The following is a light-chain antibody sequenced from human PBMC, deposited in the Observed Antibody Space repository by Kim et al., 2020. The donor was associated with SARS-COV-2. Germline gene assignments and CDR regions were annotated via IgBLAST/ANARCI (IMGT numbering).Light chain of an antibody. CDR1: GTGVDIPG. Sequence: QTAIMTWSGNGTGVDIPGAAWLQQHQRRPPRLLSYRNNPRPSGISERFSASRSGDTATLTITGLQPEDEADYYCSTWDSSLRGYVFGCGTKVTVL. CDR3: STWDSSLRGYV. CDR2: RNN. J-gene: IGLJ1*01. V-gene: IGLV10-54*04.